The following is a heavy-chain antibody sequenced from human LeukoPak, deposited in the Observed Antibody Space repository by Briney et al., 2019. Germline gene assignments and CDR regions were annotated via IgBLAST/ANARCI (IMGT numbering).Heavy chain of an antibody. D-gene: IGHD3-22*01. CDR2: ISYDGSNK. CDR3: ARVLPPYDSSGSTEYYFDY. V-gene: IGHV3-30*07. CDR1: GFTFSSYA. J-gene: IGHJ4*02. Sequence: GRSLRLSCAASGFTFSSYAMHWVRQAPGKGLEWVAVISYDGSNKYYADSVKGRFTISRDNAKNSLYLQMNSLRAEDTAVYYCARVLPPYDSSGSTEYYFDYWGQGTLVTVSS.